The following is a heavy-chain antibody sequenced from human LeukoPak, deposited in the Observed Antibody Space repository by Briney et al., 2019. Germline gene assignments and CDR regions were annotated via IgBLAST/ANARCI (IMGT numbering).Heavy chain of an antibody. CDR2: IYYSGST. J-gene: IGHJ4*02. CDR1: GGSISSYY. V-gene: IGHV4-59*08. Sequence: PSETLSLTCTVSGGSISSYYWSWIRQPPGKGLEWIGYIYYSGSTNYNPSLKSRVTISVDTSKNQFSLKLSSVTAAGTAVYYCARVPFNYYDSSGSYFDYWGQGTLVTVSS. D-gene: IGHD3-22*01. CDR3: ARVPFNYYDSSGSYFDY.